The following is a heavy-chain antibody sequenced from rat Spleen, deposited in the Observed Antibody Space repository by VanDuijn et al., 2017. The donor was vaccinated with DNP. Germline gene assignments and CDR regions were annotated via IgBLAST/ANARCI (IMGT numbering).Heavy chain of an antibody. V-gene: IGHV5S23*01. CDR2: ISPSGGST. CDR1: GFTFSDYY. Sequence: EVQLVESGGGLVQPGRSLKLSCATSGFTFSDYYMAWVRQAPKKGLEWVASISPSGGSTYYRDSVRGRFTVSRDNVKDTLYLQMDSLRSEDTATYYCVRWNSGHFDYWGQGVMVTVSS. CDR3: VRWNSGHFDY. J-gene: IGHJ2*01. D-gene: IGHD4-3*01.